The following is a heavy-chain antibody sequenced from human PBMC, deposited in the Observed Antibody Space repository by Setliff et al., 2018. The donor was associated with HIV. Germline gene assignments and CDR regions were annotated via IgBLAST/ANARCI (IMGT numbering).Heavy chain of an antibody. J-gene: IGHJ4*02. Sequence: SETLSLTCTVSGDSASNSRYYWAWIRQPPGKGLEYIGSIHYDEKTYYNPSLKSRVTISVDTSKNQFSLKLSSVTAADTAVYYCARSPPGIAVAGLLDYWGQGTLVTVSS. CDR3: ARSPPGIAVAGLLDY. CDR1: GDSASNSRYY. CDR2: IHYDEKT. V-gene: IGHV4-39*07. D-gene: IGHD6-19*01.